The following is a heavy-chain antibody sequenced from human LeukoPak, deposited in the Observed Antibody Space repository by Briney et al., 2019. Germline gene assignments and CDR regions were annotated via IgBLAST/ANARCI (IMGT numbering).Heavy chain of an antibody. Sequence: PSETLSLTCTVSGGSISSGDYYWSWIRQPPGKGLEWIGYIYYSGSTYYNPSLKSRVTISVDTSKNQFSLKLSSVTAADTAVYYCAIGVGSITMIVVVKHHDAFDIWGQGTMVTVSS. CDR1: GGSISSGDYY. CDR2: IYYSGST. V-gene: IGHV4-30-4*01. CDR3: AIGVGSITMIVVVKHHDAFDI. J-gene: IGHJ3*02. D-gene: IGHD3-22*01.